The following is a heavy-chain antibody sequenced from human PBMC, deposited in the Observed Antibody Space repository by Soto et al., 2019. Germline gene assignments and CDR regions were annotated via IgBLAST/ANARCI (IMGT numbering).Heavy chain of an antibody. CDR3: AVDLRFSSWSPTHGY. J-gene: IGHJ4*02. Sequence: EVQLVESGGGQVKPGGSLRLSCAASGFIVSSSTMNWVRQAPGKGLEWVASISSDSNYIFYAESVKGRFSISRDDAQNSLYLHLNSLRADETAAYYCAVDLRFSSWSPTHGYWGPGTLVIVSS. V-gene: IGHV3-21*01. CDR1: GFIVSSST. D-gene: IGHD3-3*01. CDR2: ISSDSNYI.